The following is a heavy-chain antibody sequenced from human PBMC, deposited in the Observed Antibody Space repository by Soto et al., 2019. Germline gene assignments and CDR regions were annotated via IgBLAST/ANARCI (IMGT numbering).Heavy chain of an antibody. V-gene: IGHV4-31*03. CDR1: GGSISSGGYY. Sequence: TLSLTCTVSGGSISSGGYYWSCIRHHPGKGLEWIGYIYYSGSTYYNPSLKSRVTISVDTSKNQFSLKLSSVTAADTAVYYCARGTYYYDSSGYTIGYWGQGTLVTVS. CDR2: IYYSGST. D-gene: IGHD3-22*01. CDR3: ARGTYYYDSSGYTIGY. J-gene: IGHJ4*02.